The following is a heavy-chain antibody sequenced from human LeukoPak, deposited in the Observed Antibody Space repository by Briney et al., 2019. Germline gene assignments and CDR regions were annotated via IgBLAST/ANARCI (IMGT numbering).Heavy chain of an antibody. Sequence: GGSLRLSCAASGFTFSSYAMSWVRQAPGKGLEWVSAISGSGGSTYYADSVKGRFTISRDNSKNTLYLRMNSLRAEDTAVYYCAKDSYDSSGYYGCFDYWGQGTLVTVSS. CDR1: GFTFSSYA. J-gene: IGHJ4*02. D-gene: IGHD3-22*01. V-gene: IGHV3-23*01. CDR2: ISGSGGST. CDR3: AKDSYDSSGYYGCFDY.